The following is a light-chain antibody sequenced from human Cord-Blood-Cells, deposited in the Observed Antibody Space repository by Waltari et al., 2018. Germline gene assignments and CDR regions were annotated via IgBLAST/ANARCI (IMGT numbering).Light chain of an antibody. CDR2: LGS. V-gene: IGKV2-28*01. CDR1: QSLLHSNGYNY. J-gene: IGKJ5*01. CDR3: MQALQTPIT. Sequence: DMVMTQSTLSLPVTPGEPASIACRSSQSLLHSNGYNYLDWYLQKPGQSPQLLNYLGSNRASGVPDRFSGSGSGTDFTLKISRVEAEDVGVYYCMQALQTPITFGQGTRLEIK.